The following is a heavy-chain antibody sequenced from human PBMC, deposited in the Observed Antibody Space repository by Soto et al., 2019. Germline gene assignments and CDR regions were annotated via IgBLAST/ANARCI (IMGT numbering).Heavy chain of an antibody. J-gene: IGHJ4*02. CDR1: GFTFSSYA. V-gene: IGHV3-30-3*01. CDR3: ARDESRWQLWSGGGW. CDR2: ISYDGSNK. D-gene: IGHD5-18*01. Sequence: GGSLRLSCAASGFTFSSYAMHWVRQAPGKGLEWVAVISYDGSNKYYADSVKGRFTISRDNSKNTLYLQMNSLRAEDTAVYYCARDESRWQLWSGGGWWGQGTLVTVSS.